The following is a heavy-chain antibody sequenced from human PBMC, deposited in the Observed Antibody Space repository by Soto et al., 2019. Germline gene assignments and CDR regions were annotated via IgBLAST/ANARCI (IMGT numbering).Heavy chain of an antibody. CDR1: GFTFSNYA. Sequence: EVQLLESGGGLVQPGGSLRLSCAASGFTFSNYAMNWVRQAPGTGLEWVSGSSGGGANTYYRDSVKGRFTISRANSKNTLQLQMNILRAEDTAFYYCAKSWPWLVSDWGQGTLITVSS. CDR2: SSGGGANT. D-gene: IGHD3-10*01. CDR3: AKSWPWLVSD. V-gene: IGHV3-23*01. J-gene: IGHJ4*02.